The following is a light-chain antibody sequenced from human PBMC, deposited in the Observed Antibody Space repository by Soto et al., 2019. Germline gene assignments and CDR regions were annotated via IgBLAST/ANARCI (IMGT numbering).Light chain of an antibody. CDR3: QHSKKYSPST. CDR2: DVS. V-gene: IGKV1-5*01. J-gene: IGKJ1*01. CDR1: QSITTW. Sequence: DIQMTQSPSTVSAYVGDSVTITCRASQSITTWLAWYQQRPGKAPKLLIYDVSSLQSGVPTRSCGSRSGTEFTITSSSVQPDDFATYDYQHSKKYSPSTLGQGTKVEIK.